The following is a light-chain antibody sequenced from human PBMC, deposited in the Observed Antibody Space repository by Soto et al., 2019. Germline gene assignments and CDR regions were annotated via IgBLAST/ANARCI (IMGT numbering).Light chain of an antibody. CDR1: QRISKF. Sequence: DIQMTQSPSSLSAFVGDSVTITCHASQRISKFLNWYHQKPGKAPKLLIYSASYLQSGVPSNFSGSGSGTDFTFSIVTLQPEDFGTDFCQQSYRLPLTVGGGTKVEI. V-gene: IGKV1-39*01. CDR3: QQSYRLPLT. J-gene: IGKJ4*01. CDR2: SAS.